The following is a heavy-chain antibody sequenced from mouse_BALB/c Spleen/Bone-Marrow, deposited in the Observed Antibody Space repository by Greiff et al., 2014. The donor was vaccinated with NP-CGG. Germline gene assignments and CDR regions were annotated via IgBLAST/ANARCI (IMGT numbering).Heavy chain of an antibody. CDR2: IYPGSGNT. D-gene: IGHD2-1*01. CDR1: GYTFTSYW. J-gene: IGHJ3*01. V-gene: IGHV1S22*01. CDR3: TTYGNYEAWFAY. Sequence: LQESGSELVRPGASVKLSCKASGYTFTSYWMHWVKQRPGQDPEWIGNIYPGSGNTNYDEKFKSKATLTVDTSSNTAYMQLSSLTSEDSTVYYCTTYGNYEAWFAYWGQGTLVTVSA.